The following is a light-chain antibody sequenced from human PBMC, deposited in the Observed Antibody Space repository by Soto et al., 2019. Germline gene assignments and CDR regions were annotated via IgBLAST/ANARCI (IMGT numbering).Light chain of an antibody. CDR2: GAS. CDR1: QSVSNN. J-gene: IGKJ3*01. Sequence: EIVLTQSPATLSVFSGEKATLSCGASQSVSNNLAWYHQKPGQAPRPLIYGASTRATGVPARFGGSGSGTEFTLTISSLQSEDSAIYYCQQYSSWPFTFGPGTKVAIE. CDR3: QQYSSWPFT. V-gene: IGKV3-15*01.